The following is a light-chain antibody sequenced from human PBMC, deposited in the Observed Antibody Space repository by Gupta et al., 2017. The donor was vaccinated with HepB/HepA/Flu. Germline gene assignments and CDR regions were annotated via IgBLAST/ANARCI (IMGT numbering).Light chain of an antibody. V-gene: IGKV1-5*03. CDR2: KAS. CDR3: QQYNSYPWT. Sequence: DIQMTQPPSTLSASVGDRVTITCRASQSISSWLAWYQQKPGKAPKLLIYKASSLESGVPSRFSGSGSGTEFTLTISSLQPDDFATYYCQQYNSYPWTFGHGTKVEIK. J-gene: IGKJ1*01. CDR1: QSISSW.